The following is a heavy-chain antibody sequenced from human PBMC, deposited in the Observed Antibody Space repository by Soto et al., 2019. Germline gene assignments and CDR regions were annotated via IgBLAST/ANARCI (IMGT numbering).Heavy chain of an antibody. CDR1: GYTFTTYG. J-gene: IGHJ4*01. CDR2: ISAYSGNT. Sequence: QVQLVQSGAEVKKPGASVKVSCKASGYTFTTYGITWVRQAPGQGLEWMGWISAYSGNTNYAQKPQDRLNVTTDTSTNTAYMDLRSLRSDDTAVYYCARVVKAGDYGDYGRYYFDYWGHGTLVTVSS. D-gene: IGHD4-17*01. V-gene: IGHV1-18*04. CDR3: ARVVKAGDYGDYGRYYFDY.